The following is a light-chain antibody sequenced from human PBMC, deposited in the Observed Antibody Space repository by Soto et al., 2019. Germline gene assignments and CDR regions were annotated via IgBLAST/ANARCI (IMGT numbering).Light chain of an antibody. Sequence: DIQMTQSPSSLSASVGDTVTITCRASQSINSYLNWYQQKPGKASKVLMFAASSLQSGVPSRFSGSVSGTDFTLTISSLQPDDFATYYCQQTYITPHTFGGGTKVEIK. J-gene: IGKJ4*01. CDR1: QSINSY. V-gene: IGKV1-39*01. CDR2: AAS. CDR3: QQTYITPHT.